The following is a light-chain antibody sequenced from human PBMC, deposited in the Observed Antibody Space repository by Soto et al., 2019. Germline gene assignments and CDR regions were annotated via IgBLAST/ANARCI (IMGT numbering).Light chain of an antibody. CDR3: LQQNSYPRA. Sequence: DIQMTQSPASLSASVGDRVTITCRASQGIGNDLGWYQQKPGKAPKRLIYAASSLQRGVPSRFSGSGSGTEFTLTISSLQPEDFATYYCLQQNSYPRAFGQGTKVEIK. CDR1: QGIGND. J-gene: IGKJ1*01. CDR2: AAS. V-gene: IGKV1-17*01.